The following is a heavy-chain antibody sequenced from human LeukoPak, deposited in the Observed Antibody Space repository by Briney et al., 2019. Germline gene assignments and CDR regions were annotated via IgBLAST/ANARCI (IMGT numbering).Heavy chain of an antibody. CDR3: ARLNPIVVVVAATHWFDP. CDR2: INHSGST. J-gene: IGHJ5*02. V-gene: IGHV4-34*01. Sequence: PSETLSLTCAVYGGSFSGYYWSWIRQPPGKGLEWIGEINHSGSTNYNPSLKSRVTISVDTSKNQFSLKLSSVTAADTAVYYCARLNPIVVVVAATHWFDPWGQGTLVTVSS. CDR1: GGSFSGYY. D-gene: IGHD2-15*01.